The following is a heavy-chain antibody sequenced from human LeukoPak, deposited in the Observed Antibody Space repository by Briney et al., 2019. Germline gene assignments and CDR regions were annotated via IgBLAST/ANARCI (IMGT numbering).Heavy chain of an antibody. J-gene: IGHJ4*02. Sequence: PGGSLRLSCAASGFTFSSYGMSWVRQAPGKGLEWVSAISGSGGSTYYADSVKGRFTISRDNSKNTLYLQMNSLRAKDTAVYYCARKSRYCGGDCYYGLLDSFDYWGQGTLVTVSS. V-gene: IGHV3-23*01. D-gene: IGHD2-21*02. CDR3: ARKSRYCGGDCYYGLLDSFDY. CDR1: GFTFSSYG. CDR2: ISGSGGST.